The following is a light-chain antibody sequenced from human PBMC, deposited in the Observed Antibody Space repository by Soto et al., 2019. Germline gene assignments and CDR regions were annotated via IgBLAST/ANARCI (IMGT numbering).Light chain of an antibody. Sequence: DIQMTQSPPSLSASVGARVTITCRATQSISNYLNWYQQKPGKAPKLLIYGASSLESGVPSRFSGSGSGTDFTLTIASLQPEDFGTYYCQQSYSTPYTFGQGTKLEIK. V-gene: IGKV1-39*01. CDR3: QQSYSTPYT. CDR1: QSISNY. CDR2: GAS. J-gene: IGKJ2*01.